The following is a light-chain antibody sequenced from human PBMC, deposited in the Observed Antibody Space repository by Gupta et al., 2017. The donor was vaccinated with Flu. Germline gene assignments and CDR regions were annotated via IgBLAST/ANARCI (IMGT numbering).Light chain of an antibody. V-gene: IGKV1-17*01. Sequence: DIQMTQSPSSLSASVGDRVTITCRASQGISNELGWYQQKPGTAPKRLIYYASSLQSGVPSRFSGSGAGTEVSLPISSLQPEDFFTYYCRQHNSYHLSFGRGTKVDIK. J-gene: IGKJ4*01. CDR3: RQHNSYHLS. CDR2: YAS. CDR1: QGISNE.